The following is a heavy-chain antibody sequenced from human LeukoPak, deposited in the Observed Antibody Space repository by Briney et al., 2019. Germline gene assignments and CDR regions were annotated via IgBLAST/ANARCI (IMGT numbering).Heavy chain of an antibody. J-gene: IGHJ5*02. Sequence: GGSLRLSCAASGFTVSSNYMSWVRRAPGKGLEWVSVIYSGGSTYYADSVKGRFTISRDNSKNTLYLQMNSLRAEDTAVYYCARVQLWFGYNWFDPWGQGTLVTVSS. V-gene: IGHV3-53*01. CDR2: IYSGGST. CDR3: ARVQLWFGYNWFDP. D-gene: IGHD5-18*01. CDR1: GFTVSSNY.